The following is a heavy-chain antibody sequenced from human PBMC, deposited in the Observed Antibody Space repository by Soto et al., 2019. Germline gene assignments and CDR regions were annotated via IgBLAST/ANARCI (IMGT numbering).Heavy chain of an antibody. CDR3: ARDRRFLEWLGGYYYYGMDG. J-gene: IGHJ6*02. V-gene: IGHV4-59*01. CDR2: IYYSGST. D-gene: IGHD3-3*01. Sequence: SETLSLTCTVSGGSISSYYWSWIRQPPGKGLEWIGYIYYSGSTNYNPSLKSRVTISVDTSKNQFSLKLSSVTAADTAVYYCARDRRFLEWLGGYYYYGMDGWGQGTTVTVSS. CDR1: GGSISSYY.